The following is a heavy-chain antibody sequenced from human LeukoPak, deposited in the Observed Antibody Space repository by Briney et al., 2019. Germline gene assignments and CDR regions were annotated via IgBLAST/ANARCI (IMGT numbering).Heavy chain of an antibody. J-gene: IGHJ4*02. D-gene: IGHD3-22*01. V-gene: IGHV3-23*01. CDR1: GFTFSGYS. Sequence: GGSLRLSCAASGFTFSGYSMTWVRQAPGKGLEWVSAITGSGAYTDYADSVKGRFTISRDNSENTLYLQMNGLWAADTAVYYCAKRRYDSSCYFDYWGQGTLVTVSS. CDR2: ITGSGAYT. CDR3: AKRRYDSSCYFDY.